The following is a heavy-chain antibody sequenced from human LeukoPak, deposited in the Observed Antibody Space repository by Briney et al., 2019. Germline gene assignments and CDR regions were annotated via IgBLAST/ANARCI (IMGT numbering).Heavy chain of an antibody. J-gene: IGHJ4*02. CDR1: GVTFEDYY. Sequence: GGSLRLSCTGSGVTFEDYYLSWIRQAPGKGLEWISYVSSTGGDKFYADPVKGRFTISRDNARNSLYMEMNDLIAEDTAFYYCARGENGSFDHWGQGTLVTVSS. V-gene: IGHV3-11*01. D-gene: IGHD3-10*01. CDR3: ARGENGSFDH. CDR2: VSSTGGDK.